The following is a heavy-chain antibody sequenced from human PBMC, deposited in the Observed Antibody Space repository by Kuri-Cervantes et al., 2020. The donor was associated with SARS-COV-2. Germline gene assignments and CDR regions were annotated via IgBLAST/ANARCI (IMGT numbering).Heavy chain of an antibody. J-gene: IGHJ4*02. V-gene: IGHV4-61*08. CDR1: GYSISGGYY. D-gene: IGHD3-3*01. CDR3: ARRGTIFGVATFDY. Sequence: SETLSLTCAVSGYSISGGYYWGWIRQPPGKGLEWIGYIYYSGSTNYNPSLKSRVTIPVDTSKNQFSLKLSSVTAADTAVYYCARRGTIFGVATFDYWGQGTLVTVSS. CDR2: IYYSGST.